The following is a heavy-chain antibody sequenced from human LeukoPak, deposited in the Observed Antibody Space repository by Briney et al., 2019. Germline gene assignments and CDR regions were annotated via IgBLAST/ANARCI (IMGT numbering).Heavy chain of an antibody. Sequence: SETLSLTCTVSGGSISSYYWSWIRQPPGKGLGWIAYIYYSGSTNYNPSLKSRVTISVDTSKNQFSLKLSSVAAADTAVYYCARDPGGYYDSSGYYSHVGYFDYWGQGTLVTVSS. V-gene: IGHV4-59*01. CDR2: IYYSGST. CDR1: GGSISSYY. J-gene: IGHJ4*02. CDR3: ARDPGGYYDSSGYYSHVGYFDY. D-gene: IGHD3-22*01.